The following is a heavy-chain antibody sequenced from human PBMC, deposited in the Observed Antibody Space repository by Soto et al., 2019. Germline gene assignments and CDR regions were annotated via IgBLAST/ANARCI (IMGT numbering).Heavy chain of an antibody. J-gene: IGHJ5*02. CDR3: ARGSVFMTTVEFDP. Sequence: SETLSLTCTVSGGSVSSGSYYWSWIRQPPGKGLEWIGYIYYSGSTNYNPSLKSRVTISVDTSKNQFSLKLSSVTAADTAVYYCARGSVFMTTVEFDPWGQGTLVTVSS. V-gene: IGHV4-61*01. CDR2: IYYSGST. D-gene: IGHD4-17*01. CDR1: GGSVSSGSYY.